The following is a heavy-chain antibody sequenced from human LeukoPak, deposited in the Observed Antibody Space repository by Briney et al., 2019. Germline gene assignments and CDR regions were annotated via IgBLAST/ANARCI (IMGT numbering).Heavy chain of an antibody. D-gene: IGHD3-22*01. CDR2: IYYSGST. Sequence: PSETLSLTCTVSGDSISRTNYYWVWIRQPPGKGLEWIGFIYYSGSTHYKPSLKSRGTISVDTSKNQYSLKLSSVTAADTAVYYCARSSESYDSSGYYSYYFDYWGQGTLVTVSS. CDR1: GDSISRTNYY. J-gene: IGHJ4*02. V-gene: IGHV4-61*05. CDR3: ARSSESYDSSGYYSYYFDY.